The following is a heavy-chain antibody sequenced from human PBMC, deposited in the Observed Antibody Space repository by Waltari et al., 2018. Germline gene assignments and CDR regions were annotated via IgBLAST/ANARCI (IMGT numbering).Heavy chain of an antibody. J-gene: IGHJ4*02. CDR2: IHYSGST. Sequence: VQLVESGGGLVQPGGSLRLSCAASGFTFSSYAMSWVRQAPGKGLEWIGYIHYSGSTNYNPAHKSRVTISLDTSKNQFSLKLNSVTAADTAVYYCARQGKVGSSWNYWGQGTLVTVSS. V-gene: IGHV4-59*01. CDR1: GFTFSSYA. CDR3: ARQGKVGSSWNY. D-gene: IGHD6-13*01.